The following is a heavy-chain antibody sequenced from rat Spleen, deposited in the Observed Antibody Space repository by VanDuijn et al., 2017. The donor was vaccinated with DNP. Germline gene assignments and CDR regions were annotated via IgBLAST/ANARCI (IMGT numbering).Heavy chain of an antibody. CDR3: ARVQLGYYALDA. J-gene: IGHJ4*01. CDR1: GFTFNNYW. V-gene: IGHV5-31*01. Sequence: EVQLVESGGDLVQPGRSLKLSCVASGFTFNNYWMTWIRQVPGKGLEWVASIIYDGSRTYYRDSVKGRFTISRDNAKSTLYLQMDSLRSEETATYYCARVQLGYYALDAWGQGTSVTVSS. D-gene: IGHD5-1*01. CDR2: IIYDGSRT.